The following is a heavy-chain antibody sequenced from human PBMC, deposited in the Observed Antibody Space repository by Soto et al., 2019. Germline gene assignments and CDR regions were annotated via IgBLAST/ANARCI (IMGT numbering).Heavy chain of an antibody. V-gene: IGHV3-23*01. CDR2: ISGSGGST. CDR1: GFTFSSYA. Sequence: EVQLLESGGGLVQPGGSLRLSCAASGFTFSSYAMRWVRQASVKGLEWVPAISGSGGSTYYADSVKGRFTISRDNSKNPLYLQMNRLGAEDTAVYYCARRGSGSYYDYWGQGTLVTVSS. J-gene: IGHJ4*02. D-gene: IGHD1-26*01. CDR3: ARRGSGSYYDY.